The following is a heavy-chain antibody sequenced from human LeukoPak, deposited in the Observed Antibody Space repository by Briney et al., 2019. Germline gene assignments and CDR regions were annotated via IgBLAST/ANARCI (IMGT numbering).Heavy chain of an antibody. Sequence: GGSLRLSCAASGFTFSSYAMHWVRQAPGKGLEWVAVISYDGSNKYYADSVKGRFTISRDNSKNTLYLQMNSLGAEDTAVYYCARAVLAFMVRGPWGQGTMVTVSS. CDR1: GFTFSSYA. CDR3: ARAVLAFMVRGP. CDR2: ISYDGSNK. J-gene: IGHJ3*01. D-gene: IGHD3-10*01. V-gene: IGHV3-30-3*01.